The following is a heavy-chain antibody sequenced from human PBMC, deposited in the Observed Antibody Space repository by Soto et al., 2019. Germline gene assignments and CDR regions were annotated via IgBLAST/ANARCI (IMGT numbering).Heavy chain of an antibody. CDR1: GGSFSGYY. CDR3: ARIGELVSFDY. Sequence: SETLSLTCAVYGGSFSGYYWSWIRQPPGKGLEWIGEINHSGSTNYNPSLKSRVTISVDTSKNQFSLKLSSVTAADTAVYYCARIGELVSFDYWGQGTLVTSPQ. D-gene: IGHD6-13*01. CDR2: INHSGST. J-gene: IGHJ4*02. V-gene: IGHV4-34*01.